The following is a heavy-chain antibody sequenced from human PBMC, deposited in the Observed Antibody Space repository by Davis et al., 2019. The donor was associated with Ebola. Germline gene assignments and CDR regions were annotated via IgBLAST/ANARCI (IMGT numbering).Heavy chain of an antibody. Sequence: LRLSCTVSGGSISSGDYYWSWIRQPPGKGLEWIGYIYYSGSTYYNPSLKSRVTISVDTSKNQFSLKLSSVTAADTAVYYCARGVEAIAAAGYDYFDYWGQGTLVTVSS. CDR1: GGSISSGDYY. CDR3: ARGVEAIAAAGYDYFDY. V-gene: IGHV4-30-4*01. D-gene: IGHD6-13*01. CDR2: IYYSGST. J-gene: IGHJ4*02.